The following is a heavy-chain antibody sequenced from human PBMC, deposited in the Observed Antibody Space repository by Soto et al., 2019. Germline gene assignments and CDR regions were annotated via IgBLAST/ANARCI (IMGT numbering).Heavy chain of an antibody. CDR2: IYRSGST. Sequence: SETPSLTCVVSGGSISRGDFSWTWIRQPPGKGLEWVGYIYRSGSTYYNPSLKSPVSISLDKSKNQFSLNLTSVTAADTAVYYCARGKTNYFFDLWGQGHLVTVSS. D-gene: IGHD3-10*01. CDR1: GGSISRGDFS. CDR3: ARGKTNYFFDL. V-gene: IGHV4-30-2*01. J-gene: IGHJ4*02.